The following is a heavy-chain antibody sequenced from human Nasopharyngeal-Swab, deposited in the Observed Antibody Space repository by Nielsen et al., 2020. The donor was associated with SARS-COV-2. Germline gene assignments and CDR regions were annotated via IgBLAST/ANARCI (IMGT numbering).Heavy chain of an antibody. D-gene: IGHD3-3*01. V-gene: IGHV4-34*01. Sequence: ESLKISCAASGFTFSSYAMSWIRQPPGKGLEWIGEINHSGSTNYNPSLKSRVTISVDTSKNQFSLKLSSVTAADTAVYYCARNPPGYYDFIHYGMDVWGQGTTVTVSS. CDR3: ARNPPGYYDFIHYGMDV. CDR2: INHSGST. CDR1: GFTFSSYA. J-gene: IGHJ6*02.